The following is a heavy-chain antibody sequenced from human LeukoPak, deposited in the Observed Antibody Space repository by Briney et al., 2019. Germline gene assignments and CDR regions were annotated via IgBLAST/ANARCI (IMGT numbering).Heavy chain of an antibody. CDR1: GFTFSNYN. J-gene: IGHJ6*02. Sequence: GGSLRLSCAASGFTFSNYNMYWVRQAPGKGLEWVSSISSTSEHIYYADSVKGRFTISRDNAKNSLHLQMNSLRAEDTAVYYCARAPYGSGYGMDVWGQGTTVTVSS. CDR3: ARAPYGSGYGMDV. V-gene: IGHV3-21*01. D-gene: IGHD3-10*01. CDR2: ISSTSEHI.